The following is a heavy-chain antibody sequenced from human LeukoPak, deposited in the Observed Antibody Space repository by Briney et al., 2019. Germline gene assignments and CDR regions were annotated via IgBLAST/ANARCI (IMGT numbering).Heavy chain of an antibody. CDR3: ARDIPNYYYGLGTIQAFDY. CDR1: GYSFSTYA. D-gene: IGHD3-10*01. CDR2: INTDTGIA. V-gene: IGHV7-4-1*02. Sequence: ASVKVSCKASGYSFSTYALNWVRQAPGQGLEWMGWINTDTGIATYAPDFAGRFVFTLDTSVDTAYLQISSLRAADTALYYCARDIPNYYYGLGTIQAFDYWGQGTLISVSS. J-gene: IGHJ4*02.